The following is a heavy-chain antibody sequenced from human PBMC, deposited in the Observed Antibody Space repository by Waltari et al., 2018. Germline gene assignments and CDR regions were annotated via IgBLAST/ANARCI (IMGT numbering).Heavy chain of an antibody. CDR3: ARALPVDYYYSGMDV. CDR1: GYTFTSYA. Sequence: QVQLVQSGAEVKKPGASVKVSCKASGYTFTSYAMHWVRQAPGQRLEWMGWINAGKVKTKDTRKVQGKVTSSSATSASTADKELSRLRSEGTALYYCARALPVDYYYSGMDVWGQGTTVTVSS. V-gene: IGHV1-3*01. CDR2: INAGKVKT. J-gene: IGHJ6*02.